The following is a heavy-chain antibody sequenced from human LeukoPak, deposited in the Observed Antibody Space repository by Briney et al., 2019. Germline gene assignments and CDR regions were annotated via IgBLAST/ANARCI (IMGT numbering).Heavy chain of an antibody. CDR1: GGSISSGDYY. J-gene: IGHJ4*02. D-gene: IGHD5-18*01. CDR2: IYYSGST. V-gene: IGHV4-30-4*01. CDR3: ARIQRGYSYGYVDY. Sequence: SQTLSLTCTVSGGSISSGDYYWSWIRQPPGTGLEWIGYIYYSGSTYYNPSLKSRVTISVDTSKNQFSLKLSSVTAADTAVYYCARIQRGYSYGYVDYWGQGTLVTVSS.